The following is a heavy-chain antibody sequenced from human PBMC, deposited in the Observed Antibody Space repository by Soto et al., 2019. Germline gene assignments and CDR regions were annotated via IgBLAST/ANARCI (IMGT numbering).Heavy chain of an antibody. Sequence: EVQLVESGGGLVQPGGSLRLSCAASGFTFSSYDMHWVRQATGKGLEWVSAIGTAGDTYSPGCVKGRFTIYRENAKYSLYIKMKSLGAEDTDGYYCASAAVAVFFLDYWGQGTLVTVSS. CDR2: IGTAGDT. D-gene: IGHD6-19*01. J-gene: IGHJ4*02. V-gene: IGHV3-13*01. CDR3: ASAAVAVFFLDY. CDR1: GFTFSSYD.